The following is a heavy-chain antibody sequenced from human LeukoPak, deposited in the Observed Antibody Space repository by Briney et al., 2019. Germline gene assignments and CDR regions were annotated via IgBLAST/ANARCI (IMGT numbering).Heavy chain of an antibody. D-gene: IGHD3-22*01. CDR3: AKVGYYYDSSGYLDY. CDR2: ICGSGGST. V-gene: IGHV3-23*01. CDR1: GFTFSSYA. Sequence: GGSLRLSCAASGFTFSSYAMSWVRQAPGKGLEWVSAICGSGGSTYYADSVKSRFTISRDNSKNTLYLQMNSMRDEDTAVYYCAKVGYYYDSSGYLDYWGQGTLVTVSS. J-gene: IGHJ4*02.